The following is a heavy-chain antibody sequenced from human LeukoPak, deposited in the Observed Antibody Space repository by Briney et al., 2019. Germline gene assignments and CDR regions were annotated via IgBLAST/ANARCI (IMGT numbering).Heavy chain of an antibody. Sequence: GASVKVSCKASGYTFTGYYMHWVRQAPGQGLEWMGWINPNSGGTNYAQKFQGRVTMTRDTSISTAYMELSRLRSDDTAAYYCARSRARIVGATNAFDIWGQGTMVTVSS. D-gene: IGHD1-26*01. CDR1: GYTFTGYY. J-gene: IGHJ3*02. CDR3: ARSRARIVGATNAFDI. V-gene: IGHV1-2*02. CDR2: INPNSGGT.